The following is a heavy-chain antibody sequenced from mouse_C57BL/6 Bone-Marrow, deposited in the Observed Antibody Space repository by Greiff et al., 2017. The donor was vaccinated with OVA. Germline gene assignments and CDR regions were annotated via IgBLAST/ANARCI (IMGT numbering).Heavy chain of an antibody. J-gene: IGHJ4*01. D-gene: IGHD1-1*01. V-gene: IGHV5-17*01. Sequence: EVQLVESGGGLVKPGGSLKLSCAASGFTFSDYGMHWVRQAPEKGLEWVAYISSGSSTIYYADTVKGRFTISRDNAKNTLFLQMTSLRSEDTAMYYCAKDYYGSSPYYYAMDYWGQGTSVTVSS. CDR2: ISSGSSTI. CDR3: AKDYYGSSPYYYAMDY. CDR1: GFTFSDYG.